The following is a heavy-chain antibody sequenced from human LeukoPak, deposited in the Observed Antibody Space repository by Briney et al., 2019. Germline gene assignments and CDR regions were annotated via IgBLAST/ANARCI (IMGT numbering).Heavy chain of an antibody. CDR3: ARVERSYYDSSGYYSY. Sequence: GGSLRLACAASGFTFSDYYISWIRQAPGKGLEWVSYISSSGSTIYYADSVKGRFTISRDNAKNSLYLQMNSLRAEDTAVYYCARVERSYYDSSGYYSYWGQGTLVTVSS. CDR1: GFTFSDYY. CDR2: ISSSGSTI. J-gene: IGHJ4*02. V-gene: IGHV3-11*04. D-gene: IGHD3-22*01.